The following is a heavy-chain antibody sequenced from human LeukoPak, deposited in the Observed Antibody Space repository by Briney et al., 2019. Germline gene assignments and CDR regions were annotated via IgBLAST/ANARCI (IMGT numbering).Heavy chain of an antibody. J-gene: IGHJ4*02. CDR1: GFTFSSYS. CDR2: ISSSSSSI. V-gene: IGHV3-21*01. Sequence: GGSLRLSCAASGFTFSSYSMNWVRQAPGKGLEWVSCISSSSSSIYYGDSVRGRFTISRDNAKNSLYLQMNSLRAEDTAVYYCARDQGTPGPSYFDSWGQGTLVSVSS. D-gene: IGHD2-15*01. CDR3: ARDQGTPGPSYFDS.